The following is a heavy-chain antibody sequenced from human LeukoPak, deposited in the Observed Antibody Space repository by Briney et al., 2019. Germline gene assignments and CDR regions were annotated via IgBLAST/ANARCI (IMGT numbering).Heavy chain of an antibody. CDR1: GGSISSSSYY. J-gene: IGHJ3*02. Sequence: PSETLSLTCTVSGGSISSSSYYWGWIRQPPGKGLEWIGSIYYSGSTYYNPSLKSRVTISVDTSKNQFSLKLSSVTAADTAMYYCARYNSSPDAFDIWGQGTMVTVSP. D-gene: IGHD6-19*01. CDR2: IYYSGST. CDR3: ARYNSSPDAFDI. V-gene: IGHV4-39*01.